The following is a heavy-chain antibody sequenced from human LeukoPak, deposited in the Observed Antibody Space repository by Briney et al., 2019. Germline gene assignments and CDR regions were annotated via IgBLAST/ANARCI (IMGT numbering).Heavy chain of an antibody. D-gene: IGHD3-3*01. CDR2: IIPIFGTA. Sequence: SVKVSCKASGGTFSSYAISWVRQAPGQGLERMGGIIPIFGTANYAQKFQGRVTITADESTSTAYMELSSLRSEDTAVYYCARGRPEYYDFWSGPETYYGMDVWGQGTTVTVSS. CDR1: GGTFSSYA. V-gene: IGHV1-69*13. J-gene: IGHJ6*02. CDR3: ARGRPEYYDFWSGPETYYGMDV.